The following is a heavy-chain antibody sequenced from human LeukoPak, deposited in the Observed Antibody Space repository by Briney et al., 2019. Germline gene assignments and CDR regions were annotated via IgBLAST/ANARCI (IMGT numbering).Heavy chain of an antibody. Sequence: SETLSLTCTVSGGSISSYYWSWIRKPPGKGLEWIGYIYYSGSTNYNPSLKSRVTISVDTSKNQFSLKLSSVTAADTAVYYCARHAPAAPYGMDVWGQGTTVTVSS. D-gene: IGHD2-2*01. V-gene: IGHV4-59*08. CDR3: ARHAPAAPYGMDV. J-gene: IGHJ6*02. CDR1: GGSISSYY. CDR2: IYYSGST.